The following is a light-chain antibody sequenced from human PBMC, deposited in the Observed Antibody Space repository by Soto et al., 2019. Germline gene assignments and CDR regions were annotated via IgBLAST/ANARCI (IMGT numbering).Light chain of an antibody. J-gene: IGKJ5*01. Sequence: DIVMTQSTGTLSFSPGERATLSCRASQSVSSSYLAWYQQKPGQAPRLLIYGASSRATGIPDRFSGSGSGTDFTLTITRLEPEDFAVYFCQQYDVSPITFGLGTRLEIK. V-gene: IGKV3-20*01. CDR3: QQYDVSPIT. CDR1: QSVSSSY. CDR2: GAS.